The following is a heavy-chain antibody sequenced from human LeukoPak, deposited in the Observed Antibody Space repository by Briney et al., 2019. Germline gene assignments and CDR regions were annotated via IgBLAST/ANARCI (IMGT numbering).Heavy chain of an antibody. V-gene: IGHV3-13*04. CDR1: GFTFSSYD. D-gene: IGHD6-19*01. Sequence: GGSLRLSCAASGFTFSSYDTHWVRQVTGKGLEWVSTINSVGVTYYPDSVKGRFTISRDDDKNSLYLQMNSLRVGDTAIYYCAREARGSAWQHVDFWGQGTLVTVSS. J-gene: IGHJ4*02. CDR2: INSVGVT. CDR3: AREARGSAWQHVDF.